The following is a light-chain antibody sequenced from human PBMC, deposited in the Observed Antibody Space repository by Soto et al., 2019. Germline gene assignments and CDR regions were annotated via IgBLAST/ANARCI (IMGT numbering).Light chain of an antibody. J-gene: IGKJ2*03. CDR1: ESLFGF. V-gene: IGKV3-15*01. CDR2: GVS. Sequence: EIVLTQSPATLSVSPGDRVTLSCRASESLFGFLAWYQQKPGQAPRLLIYGVSTRATGIPARFSGGGSATDVTLTISSLQSEDSAVYFCQSYNDWPFGSGLGTRLEI. CDR3: QSYNDWPFG.